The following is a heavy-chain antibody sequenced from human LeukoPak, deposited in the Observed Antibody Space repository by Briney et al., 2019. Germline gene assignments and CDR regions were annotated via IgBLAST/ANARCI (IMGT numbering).Heavy chain of an antibody. V-gene: IGHV4-4*07. CDR1: GASMTNYY. CDR2: IYSTGSA. D-gene: IGHD5-18*01. J-gene: IGHJ4*02. CDR3: ARGGYGYGRAFDY. Sequence: SETLSLTCTASGASMTNYYWNWIRQPAGKGLEWLGRIYSTGSADYNSSVKSRVTMSVDMSKSQISLRLNSVTAADTAVYYCARGGYGYGRAFDYWGQGALVIVSS.